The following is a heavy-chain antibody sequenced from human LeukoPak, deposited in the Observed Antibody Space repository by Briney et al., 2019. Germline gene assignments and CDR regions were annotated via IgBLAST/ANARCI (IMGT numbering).Heavy chain of an antibody. J-gene: IGHJ4*02. CDR1: GFTFSSYA. Sequence: GGSLRLSCAASGFTFSSYAMHWVRQAPGKGLEWVAVISYDGSNKYYADSVKGRFTISRDNSKNTLYLQMNSLRAEDTAVYYCAKGRWFGELFPLFDYWGQGTLVTVSS. D-gene: IGHD3-10*01. V-gene: IGHV3-30*04. CDR2: ISYDGSNK. CDR3: AKGRWFGELFPLFDY.